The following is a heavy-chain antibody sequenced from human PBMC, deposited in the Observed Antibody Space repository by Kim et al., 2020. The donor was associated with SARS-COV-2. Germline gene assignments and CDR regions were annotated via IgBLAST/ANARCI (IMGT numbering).Heavy chain of an antibody. V-gene: IGHV3-7*03. J-gene: IGHJ6*02. CDR1: GFTFSSYW. D-gene: IGHD1-1*01. CDR3: AREGWYNWNDATYYYYYGMDV. Sequence: GGSLRLSCAASGFTFSSYWMSWVRQAPGKGLEWVANIKQDGSEKYYVDSVKGRFTISRDNAKNSLYLQMNSLRAEDTAVYYCAREGWYNWNDATYYYYYGMDVWGQGTTVTVSS. CDR2: IKQDGSEK.